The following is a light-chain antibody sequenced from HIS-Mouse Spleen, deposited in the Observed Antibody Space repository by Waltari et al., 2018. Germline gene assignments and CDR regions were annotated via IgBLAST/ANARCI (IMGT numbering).Light chain of an antibody. CDR3: YSTDSSGNHRV. J-gene: IGLJ2*01. CDR1: ALPKKY. Sequence: SYELTQPPSVSVSPGQTARLTCSVAALPKKYTYWYQQKSGQAPVLVIYEDSKRPSGIPERFSGSSSGTMATLTISGAQVEDEADYYCYSTDSSGNHRVFGGGTKLTVL. CDR2: EDS. V-gene: IGLV3-10*01.